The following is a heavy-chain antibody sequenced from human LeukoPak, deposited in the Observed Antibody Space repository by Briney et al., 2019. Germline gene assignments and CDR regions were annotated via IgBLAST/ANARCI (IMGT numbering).Heavy chain of an antibody. Sequence: GRSLSLSCAASGFTFSSYGMHWVRQAPGKGLEWVAVISYDGSNKYYADSVKGRFTISRDNSKNTLYLQMNSLRAEDTAVYYCAKGWMDYGMDAWGKGTTVTVSS. CDR1: GFTFSSYG. CDR3: AKGWMDYGMDA. V-gene: IGHV3-30*18. CDR2: ISYDGSNK. J-gene: IGHJ6*04. D-gene: IGHD2-2*03.